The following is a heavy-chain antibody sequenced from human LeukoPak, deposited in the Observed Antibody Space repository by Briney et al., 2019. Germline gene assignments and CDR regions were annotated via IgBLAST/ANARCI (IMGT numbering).Heavy chain of an antibody. V-gene: IGHV4-30-2*01. D-gene: IGHD3-22*01. J-gene: IGHJ4*02. Sequence: PSETLSLTCAVSGGSISSGGYSWSWIRQPPGKGLEWIGYIYHSRSTYYNPSLKSRVTISVDRSKNQFSLKLSSVTAADTAVYYCARVYYYDSSGYFDYWGQGTLVTVSS. CDR2: IYHSRST. CDR1: GGSISSGGYS. CDR3: ARVYYYDSSGYFDY.